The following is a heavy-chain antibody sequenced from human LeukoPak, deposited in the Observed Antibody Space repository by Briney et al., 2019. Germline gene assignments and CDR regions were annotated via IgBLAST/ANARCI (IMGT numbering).Heavy chain of an antibody. V-gene: IGHV4-38-2*01. Sequence: SETLSLTCGVSGYSISSGYQWAWIRQSPGKGLEWIGYIYYSGSTYYNPSLKSRVTISVDTSKNQFSLKLSSVTAADTAVYYCARARSSWYPYFDYWGQGTLVTVSS. D-gene: IGHD6-13*01. CDR3: ARARSSWYPYFDY. J-gene: IGHJ4*02. CDR1: GYSISSGYQ. CDR2: IYYSGST.